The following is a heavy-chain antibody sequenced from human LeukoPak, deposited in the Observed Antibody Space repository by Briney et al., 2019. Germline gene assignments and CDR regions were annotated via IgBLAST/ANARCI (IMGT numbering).Heavy chain of an antibody. Sequence: SETLSLTCTVSGGSISSGSYYWSWIRQPAGKGLEWIGRIYTSGSTNYNPSLKSRVTISVDTSKNQFSLKLSSVTAADTAVYYCAREITYYYDSSGYYYYFDYWGQGTLVTVPS. CDR2: IYTSGST. CDR1: GGSISSGSYY. D-gene: IGHD3-22*01. J-gene: IGHJ4*02. V-gene: IGHV4-61*02. CDR3: AREITYYYDSSGYYYYFDY.